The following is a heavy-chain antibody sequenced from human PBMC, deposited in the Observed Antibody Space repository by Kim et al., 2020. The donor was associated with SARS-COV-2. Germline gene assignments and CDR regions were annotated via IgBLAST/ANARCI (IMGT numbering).Heavy chain of an antibody. CDR3: ARDLSGSKDAVDI. Sequence: GGSLRLSCAASGFAFSNYRMSWVRQAPGKWLESVANIQQAGSEKFYVDSVKCRFTVARDNAENSLYVQMNDLRAEDTAVYYCARDLSGSKDAVDIWGQGTMVSVSS. D-gene: IGHD1-26*01. CDR2: IQQAGSEK. J-gene: IGHJ3*02. CDR1: GFAFSNYR. V-gene: IGHV3-7*03.